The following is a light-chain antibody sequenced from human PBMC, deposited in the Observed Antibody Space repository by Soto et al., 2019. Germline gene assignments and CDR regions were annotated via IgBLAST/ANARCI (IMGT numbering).Light chain of an antibody. Sequence: EIVMTQSPLTLSASPGERVMFYCRASQSVGSNIAWYQQKPGQSPRLLVYDASTRATAIPARFSGSGSETEFTLTINTLQPEDLAVYYCQQYSQWPSYTFGQGTKVDI. CDR2: DAS. CDR3: QQYSQWPSYT. V-gene: IGKV3-15*01. CDR1: QSVGSN. J-gene: IGKJ2*01.